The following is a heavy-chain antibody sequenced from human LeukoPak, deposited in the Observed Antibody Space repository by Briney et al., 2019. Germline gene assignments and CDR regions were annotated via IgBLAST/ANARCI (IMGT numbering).Heavy chain of an antibody. Sequence: SVKVSCKASGGTFSSYAISWVRQAPGQGLEWMGGIIPIFGTANYAQKFQGRVTITADKSTSTAYMELSSLRSEDTAVYYCARVGRLLGYYFDYWGQGTLVTVSS. CDR3: ARVGRLLGYYFDY. D-gene: IGHD6-25*01. J-gene: IGHJ4*02. V-gene: IGHV1-69*06. CDR2: IIPIFGTA. CDR1: GGTFSSYA.